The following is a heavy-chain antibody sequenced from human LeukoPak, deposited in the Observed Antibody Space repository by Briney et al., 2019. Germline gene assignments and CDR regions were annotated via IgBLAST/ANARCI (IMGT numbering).Heavy chain of an antibody. Sequence: ASVKVSCKASGYTFTGYYMHWVRQAPGQGLEWMGWINPNSGGTNYAQKFQGRVTMTRDTSISTAYMELSRLRSDDTAVYYCAREGPYCGGDCYVDAFDIWGQGTMVTVSS. CDR3: AREGPYCGGDCYVDAFDI. CDR2: INPNSGGT. D-gene: IGHD2-21*02. J-gene: IGHJ3*02. CDR1: GYTFTGYY. V-gene: IGHV1-2*02.